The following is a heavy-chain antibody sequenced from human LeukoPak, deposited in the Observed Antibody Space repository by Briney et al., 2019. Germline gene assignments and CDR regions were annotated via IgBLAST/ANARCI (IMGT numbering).Heavy chain of an antibody. V-gene: IGHV3-30*02. J-gene: IGHJ4*02. Sequence: QPGGSLRLSCTASGFTFSSYGMHWVRQAPGKGLEWMTFIRYDGSNKYYADSVKGRFTIARDNSKNTLYLQMSSLRPEDTAVYYCAKDVWNRVAEIDYWGQGTLVTVSS. CDR1: GFTFSSYG. CDR3: AKDVWNRVAEIDY. D-gene: IGHD2-15*01. CDR2: IRYDGSNK.